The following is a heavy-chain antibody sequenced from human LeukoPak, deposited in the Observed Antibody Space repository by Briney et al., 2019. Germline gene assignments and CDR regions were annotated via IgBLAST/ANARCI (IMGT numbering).Heavy chain of an antibody. D-gene: IGHD5-24*01. CDR2: ISGGGDST. CDR1: GFIFSNYA. J-gene: IGHJ4*02. CDR3: ATXXXXLPPXRWPSIY. Sequence: GGSLRLSCAASGFIFSNYAMSWVRQAPTKGLEWVSTISGGGDSTYYADSVKGRFTISRDYSKNTLYLQMNSLRAEDTAVYYCATXXXXLPPXRWPSIYWGQGTLVTVSX. V-gene: IGHV3-23*01.